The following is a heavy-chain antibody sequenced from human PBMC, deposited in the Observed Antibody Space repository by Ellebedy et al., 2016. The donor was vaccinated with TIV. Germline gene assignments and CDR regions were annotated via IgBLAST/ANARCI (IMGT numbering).Heavy chain of an antibody. Sequence: ASVKVSCKVSGYTLTELSMHWVRQAPGKGLEWMGGFDPEDGETIYAQKFQGRVTMTEDTSTDTAYMELSSLRSEDTAVYYCATNYYDSSGYLRAEYFQHWGQGTLVTVSS. D-gene: IGHD3-22*01. J-gene: IGHJ1*01. CDR3: ATNYYDSSGYLRAEYFQH. CDR2: FDPEDGET. CDR1: GYTLTELS. V-gene: IGHV1-24*01.